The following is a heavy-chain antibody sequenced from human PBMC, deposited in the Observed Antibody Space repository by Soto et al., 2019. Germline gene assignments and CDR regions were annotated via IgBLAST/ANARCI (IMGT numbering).Heavy chain of an antibody. Sequence: GESLKISCAASGFTFSSYAMSWVRQAPGKGLEWVSAISGSGGSTYYADSVKGRFTISRDNSKNTLYLQMNSLRAEDTAVYYCAKDIRGCSGGSCYPYFFDYWGQGTLVTVSS. J-gene: IGHJ4*02. CDR1: GFTFSSYA. D-gene: IGHD2-15*01. CDR2: ISGSGGST. CDR3: AKDIRGCSGGSCYPYFFDY. V-gene: IGHV3-23*01.